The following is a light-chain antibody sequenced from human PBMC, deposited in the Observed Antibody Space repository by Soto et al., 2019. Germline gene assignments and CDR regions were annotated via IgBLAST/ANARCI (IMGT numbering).Light chain of an antibody. CDR3: QQYGSSPYI. CDR1: QSVSSSY. CDR2: GAS. J-gene: IGKJ2*01. V-gene: IGKV3-20*01. Sequence: EIVLTQSPGTLSLSPGERATLSCRASQSVSSSYLAWYQQKPGQAPRLLIYGASSRATGIHDRFSVGGSGTDFALTISSLEPEDFAVYYWQQYGSSPYIFGQGTKLEIK.